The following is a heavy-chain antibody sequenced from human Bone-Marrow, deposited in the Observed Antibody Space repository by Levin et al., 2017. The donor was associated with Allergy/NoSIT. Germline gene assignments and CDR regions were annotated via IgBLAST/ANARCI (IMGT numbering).Heavy chain of an antibody. Sequence: LSLTCAASGFRFNTFALHWVRQAPGKGLQWVAAISYDGSHEHYADSVKGRFIISRDNLKNTLYLQMDNLRADDSAVYFCARDFGDQVMYYLDYWGQGSLVIVAS. CDR3: ARDFGDQVMYYLDY. V-gene: IGHV3-30*04. J-gene: IGHJ4*02. D-gene: IGHD2-8*01. CDR2: ISYDGSHE. CDR1: GFRFNTFA.